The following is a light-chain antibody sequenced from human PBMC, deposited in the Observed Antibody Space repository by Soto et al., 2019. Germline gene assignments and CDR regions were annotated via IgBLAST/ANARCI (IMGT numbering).Light chain of an antibody. CDR3: QQYDNLPLT. Sequence: DIQVTQSPSSLSASVGDRVTITCQASQDISNHLNWYQQKPGKAPKLPTYDAINLETGGQTRFRGSGSGRDFTFTISILQPEDNATYYCQQYDNLPLTFGGGTKVDIK. J-gene: IGKJ4*01. CDR1: QDISNH. V-gene: IGKV1-33*01. CDR2: DAI.